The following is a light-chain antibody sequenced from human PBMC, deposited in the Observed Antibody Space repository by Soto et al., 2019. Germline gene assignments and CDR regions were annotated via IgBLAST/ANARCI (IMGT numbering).Light chain of an antibody. Sequence: VMVTQSPAALSLSTGERPTLYCRASQSVSSYLAWYQQKPGQAPRLLIYVASNRAPGIPARFSGSGSVTDFTLTISSLAHEDFAVYCCQKPSNLATFGHGTKVDI. J-gene: IGKJ3*01. V-gene: IGKV3-11*01. CDR1: QSVSSY. CDR3: QKPSNLAT. CDR2: VAS.